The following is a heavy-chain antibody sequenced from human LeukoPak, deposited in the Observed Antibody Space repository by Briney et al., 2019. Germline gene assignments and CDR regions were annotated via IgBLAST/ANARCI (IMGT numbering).Heavy chain of an antibody. CDR2: ISSSSYI. V-gene: IGHV3-21*01. Sequence: GGSLRLSCAASGFTFSSYSMNWVSQAPGKGLEWVSSISSSSYIYYADSVKGRFTISRDNAKNSLYLQMNSLRAEDTAVYYCARASYYYDSSGYYLDYYYYYYMDVWGKGTTVTVSS. CDR3: ARASYYYDSSGYYLDYYYYYYMDV. CDR1: GFTFSSYS. J-gene: IGHJ6*03. D-gene: IGHD3-22*01.